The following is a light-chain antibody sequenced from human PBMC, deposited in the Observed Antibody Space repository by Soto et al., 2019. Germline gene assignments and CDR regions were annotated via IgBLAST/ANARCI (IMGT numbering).Light chain of an antibody. CDR2: GAS. CDR3: QQYGSSHRT. CDR1: QSVITN. Sequence: EIVMTQSPATLSVSPGERATLSCRASQSVITNLAWYQQKPGQAPRLLIYGASSRATGIPDRFSGSGSGTDFTLTISRLEPEDLAVYYCQQYGSSHRTFGQGTKVDIK. V-gene: IGKV3-20*01. J-gene: IGKJ1*01.